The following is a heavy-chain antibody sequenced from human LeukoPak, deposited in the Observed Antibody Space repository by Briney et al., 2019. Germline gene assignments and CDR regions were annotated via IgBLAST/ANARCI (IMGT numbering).Heavy chain of an antibody. CDR2: ISWNSGSI. Sequence: GGSLRLSCAASGFTFSSYAMTWVRQAPGKGLEWVSGISWNSGSIGYADSVKGRFTISRDNAKNSLYLQMNSLRAEDTALYYCAKDKDFDYYYGMDVWGQGTTVTVSS. CDR3: AKDKDFDYYYGMDV. CDR1: GFTFSSYA. J-gene: IGHJ6*02. D-gene: IGHD3-3*01. V-gene: IGHV3-9*01.